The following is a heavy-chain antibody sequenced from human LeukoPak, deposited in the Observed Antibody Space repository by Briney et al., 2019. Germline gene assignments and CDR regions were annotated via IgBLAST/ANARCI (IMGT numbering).Heavy chain of an antibody. D-gene: IGHD2-2*01. Sequence: ASVKVSCKASGYTFTSYDINWVRQATGQGLEWMGWMNPNSGNTGYAQKFQGRVTMTRNTSISTAYMELSSLRSEDTAVYYCARAPYCSSTSCYRRYFDYWGQGTLVTVSS. V-gene: IGHV1-8*01. CDR2: MNPNSGNT. CDR1: GYTFTSYD. CDR3: ARAPYCSSTSCYRRYFDY. J-gene: IGHJ4*02.